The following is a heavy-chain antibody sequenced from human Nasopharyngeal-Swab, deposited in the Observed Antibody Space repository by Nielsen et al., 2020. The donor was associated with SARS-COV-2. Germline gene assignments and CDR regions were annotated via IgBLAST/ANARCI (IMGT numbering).Heavy chain of an antibody. D-gene: IGHD3-16*02. CDR1: GYTFTSYG. CDR3: ARGRRRYFYYDYVWGSYPVGGHFDY. V-gene: IGHV1-18*04. Sequence: ASVKVSCKASGYTFTSYGISWVRQAPGQGLEWMGWISAYNGNTNYAQKLQGRVTMTTDTSTSTAYMELRSLRSDDTAVYYCARGRRRYFYYDYVWGSYPVGGHFDYWGQGTLVTVSS. J-gene: IGHJ4*02. CDR2: ISAYNGNT.